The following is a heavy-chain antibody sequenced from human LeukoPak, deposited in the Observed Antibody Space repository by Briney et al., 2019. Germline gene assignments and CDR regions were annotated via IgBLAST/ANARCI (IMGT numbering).Heavy chain of an antibody. V-gene: IGHV4-38-2*01. CDR1: GYSISSGYY. J-gene: IGHJ4*02. CDR2: IYHSGST. Sequence: PSETLSLTCAVSGYSISSGYYWGWIRQPPGKGLEWIGSIYHSGSTYYNPSLKSRVTISVDTSKNQFSLKLSSVTAADTAVYHCATGRSSYAFDYWGQGTLVTVSS. D-gene: IGHD2-15*01. CDR3: ATGRSSYAFDY.